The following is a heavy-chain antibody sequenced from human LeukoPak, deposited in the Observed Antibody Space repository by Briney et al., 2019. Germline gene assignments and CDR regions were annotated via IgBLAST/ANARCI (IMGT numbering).Heavy chain of an antibody. V-gene: IGHV3-30*01. CDR1: GFTLSGYI. CDR3: AREPVLRYFDWLI. CDR2: ISYDGSDK. J-gene: IGHJ4*02. Sequence: GGSLRLSCAASGFTLSGYIMHWVRQAPGKGLEWVALISYDGSDKYQADSVKGRFTISRDNSKNTLYLQMNSLRAEDTAVYYCAREPVLRYFDWLIWGQGTLVTVSS. D-gene: IGHD3-9*01.